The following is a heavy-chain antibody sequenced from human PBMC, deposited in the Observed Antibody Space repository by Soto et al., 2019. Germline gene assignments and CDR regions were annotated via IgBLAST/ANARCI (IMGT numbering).Heavy chain of an antibody. Sequence: EVQLVESGGGLVQPAESLRLSCAASGFSFSSYNMKWVRQAPGKGLEWVSSISTSGSYIFYAGSVRGRFTIFRDDAKNSLHLQMNSLRVEDTAVYYCATIGVRDGFDIWGQGTTVIVSS. CDR3: ATIGVRDGFDI. CDR2: ISTSGSYI. V-gene: IGHV3-21*06. D-gene: IGHD2-8*01. J-gene: IGHJ3*02. CDR1: GFSFSSYN.